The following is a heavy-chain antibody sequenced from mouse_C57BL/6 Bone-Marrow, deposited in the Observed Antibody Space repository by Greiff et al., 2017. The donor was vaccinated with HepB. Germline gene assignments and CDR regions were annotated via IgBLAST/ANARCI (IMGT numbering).Heavy chain of an antibody. Sequence: QVQLKESGPGILQPSQTLSLTCSFSGFSLSTFGMGVGWIRQPSGKGLEWLAHIWWDDDKYYNPALKSRLTISKDTSKNQVFLKIANVDTADTATYYCARRAHPYYYGSSYAIRYFDVWGTGTTVTVSS. CDR3: ARRAHPYYYGSSYAIRYFDV. J-gene: IGHJ1*03. D-gene: IGHD1-1*01. V-gene: IGHV8-8*01. CDR1: GFSLSTFGMG. CDR2: IWWDDDK.